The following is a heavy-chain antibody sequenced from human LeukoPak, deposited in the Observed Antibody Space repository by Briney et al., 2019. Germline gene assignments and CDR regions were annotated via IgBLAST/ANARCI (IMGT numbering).Heavy chain of an antibody. J-gene: IGHJ4*02. CDR2: ISSSSSYI. Sequence: NPGGSLRLSCAASGFIFSSYSMNWVRQAPGKGLEWVSSISSSSSYIYYADSVKGRFTISRDNARNSLYLQMNSLRAEDTAVYYCARATLGEPPHYWGQGTLVTVSS. D-gene: IGHD3-16*01. CDR3: ARATLGEPPHY. CDR1: GFIFSSYS. V-gene: IGHV3-21*01.